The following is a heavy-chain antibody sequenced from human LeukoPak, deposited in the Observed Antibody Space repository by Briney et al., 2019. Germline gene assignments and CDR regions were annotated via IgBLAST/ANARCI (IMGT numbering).Heavy chain of an antibody. J-gene: IGHJ4*02. CDR1: GFTFSSYG. V-gene: IGHV3-30*02. D-gene: IGHD2-2*01. Sequence: GGSLRLSCAASGFTFSSYGMHWVRQAPGKGLEWVAFIRYDGSNKYYADSVKGRFTLSRDNAKNSLYLQMNSLRAEDTAVYYCARIFEYSSIYYFDYWGQGTLVTVSS. CDR2: IRYDGSNK. CDR3: ARIFEYSSIYYFDY.